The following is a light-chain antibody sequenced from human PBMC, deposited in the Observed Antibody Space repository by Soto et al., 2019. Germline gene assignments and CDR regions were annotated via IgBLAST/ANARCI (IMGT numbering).Light chain of an antibody. CDR1: SSDVGGYNY. CDR2: DVS. V-gene: IGLV2-14*01. J-gene: IGLJ1*01. CDR3: SSYTSSSTLYV. Sequence: QSALTQPASVSGSPGQSITISCTGTSSDVGGYNYVSWYQQHPGKAPKLMIYDVSNRPSGFSNRFSGSKSGNTASLTISGLQAEDEADYYCSSYTSSSTLYVFGTGT.